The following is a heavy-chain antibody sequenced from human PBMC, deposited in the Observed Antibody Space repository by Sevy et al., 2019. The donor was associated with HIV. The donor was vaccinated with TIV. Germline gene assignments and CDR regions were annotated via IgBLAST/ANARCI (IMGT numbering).Heavy chain of an antibody. CDR3: ARDSTTRPRVLDY. D-gene: IGHD1-1*01. V-gene: IGHV4-59*01. J-gene: IGHJ4*02. Sequence: ESLKISCAASGFTFSSYSMNWVRQAPGKGLEWVGNIYFTGNTDYSPSLKSRVTLSLDTSKSQFSLTLKSVTAADTAIYFCARDSTTRPRVLDYWGQGTLVTVSS. CDR1: GFTFSSYS. CDR2: IYFTGNT.